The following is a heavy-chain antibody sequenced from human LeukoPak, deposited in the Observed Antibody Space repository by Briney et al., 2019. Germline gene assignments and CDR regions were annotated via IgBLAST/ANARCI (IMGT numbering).Heavy chain of an antibody. D-gene: IGHD3-9*01. CDR2: IYTSGST. J-gene: IGHJ5*02. V-gene: IGHV4-4*07. CDR1: GGSINIYY. CDR3: ARGPLTMTRGFDP. Sequence: SETLSLTCTVSGGSINIYYWSWIRQPAGKGLEWIGRIYTSGSTNYNPSLKSRGTMSVDTSKNQFSLKLNSVTAADTAVYYCARGPLTMTRGFDPWGQGTLVTVSS.